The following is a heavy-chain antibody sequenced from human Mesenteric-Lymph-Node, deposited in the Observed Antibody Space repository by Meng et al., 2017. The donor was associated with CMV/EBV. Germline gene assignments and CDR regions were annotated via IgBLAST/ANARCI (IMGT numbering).Heavy chain of an antibody. CDR3: ARGFGDDGMDV. D-gene: IGHD3-10*01. CDR2: VTGSGSTI. Sequence: GESLKISCAVSGFTFTDYEMNWVRQAPGKGLEWVSFVTGSGSTIYYADSVKGRFTVSRDNAKNSLYLQMSSLRAEDTSVYYCARGFGDDGMDVWGQGTTVTVSS. V-gene: IGHV3-48*03. J-gene: IGHJ6*02. CDR1: GFTFTDYE.